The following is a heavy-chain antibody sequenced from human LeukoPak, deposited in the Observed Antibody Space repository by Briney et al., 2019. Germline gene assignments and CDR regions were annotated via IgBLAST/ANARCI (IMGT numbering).Heavy chain of an antibody. V-gene: IGHV3-20*04. CDR3: ARESTEGVFAFDI. J-gene: IGHJ3*02. CDR2: INWNGGST. CDR1: GFTFSSYE. Sequence: GGSLRLSCAASGFTFSSYEMNWVRQAPGKGLEWVSGINWNGGSTGYADSVKGRFTISRDNAKNSLYLQMNSLRAEDTAVYYCARESTEGVFAFDIWGQGTMVTVSS. D-gene: IGHD3-16*01.